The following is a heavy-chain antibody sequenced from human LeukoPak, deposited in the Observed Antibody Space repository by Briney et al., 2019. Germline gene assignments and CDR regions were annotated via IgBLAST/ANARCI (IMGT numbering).Heavy chain of an antibody. CDR1: GGSISSGDYY. D-gene: IGHD3-22*01. V-gene: IGHV4-30-4*08. Sequence: SQTLSLTCTVSGGSISSGDYYWSWIRQPPGKGLEWIGYIYYSGSTYYNPSLKSRVTISVDTSKNQFSLKLSSVTAADTAVYYCARTSSGVYYFDYWGQGTLVTVSS. CDR3: ARTSSGVYYFDY. J-gene: IGHJ4*02. CDR2: IYYSGST.